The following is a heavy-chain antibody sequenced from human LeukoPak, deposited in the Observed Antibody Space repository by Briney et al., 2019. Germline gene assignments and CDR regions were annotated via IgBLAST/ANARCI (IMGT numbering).Heavy chain of an antibody. CDR1: GGSISSYY. CDR3: ARGYRYSYGYEDWFDP. V-gene: IGHV4-59*01. CDR2: IYYSGST. J-gene: IGHJ5*02. D-gene: IGHD5-18*01. Sequence: ASETLSLTCTVSGGSISSYYWSWIRQPPGKGLEWIGYIYYSGSTNYNPSLKSRVTISVDTSKNQFSLKLCPVTAADTAVYYCARGYRYSYGYEDWFDPWGQGTLVTVSS.